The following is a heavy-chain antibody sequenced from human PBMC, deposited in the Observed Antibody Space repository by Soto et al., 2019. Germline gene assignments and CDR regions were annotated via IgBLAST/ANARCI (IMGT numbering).Heavy chain of an antibody. CDR1: GFTFSSYA. D-gene: IGHD3-10*01. CDR3: ARVALWFGELLSPLNFPGY. CDR2: ISYDGSNK. V-gene: IGHV3-30-3*01. Sequence: GGSLRLSCAASGFTFSSYAMHWVRQAPGKGLEWVAVISYDGSNKYYADSVKGRFTISRDNSKNTLYLQMNSLRAEDTAVYYCARVALWFGELLSPLNFPGYWGQGTLVTVSS. J-gene: IGHJ4*02.